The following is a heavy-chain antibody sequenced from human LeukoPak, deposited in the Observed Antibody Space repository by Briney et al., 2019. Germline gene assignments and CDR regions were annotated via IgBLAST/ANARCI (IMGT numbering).Heavy chain of an antibody. J-gene: IGHJ6*03. D-gene: IGHD1-26*01. V-gene: IGHV4-39*01. Sequence: SETLSLTCAVYGGSFSGYYWGWIRQPPGKGLEWIGSIYYSGSTYYNPSLKSRVTISVDTSKNQFSLKLSSVTAADTAVYYCARVGSYSFYYYMDVWGKGTTVTISS. CDR1: GGSFSGYY. CDR3: ARVGSYSFYYYMDV. CDR2: IYYSGST.